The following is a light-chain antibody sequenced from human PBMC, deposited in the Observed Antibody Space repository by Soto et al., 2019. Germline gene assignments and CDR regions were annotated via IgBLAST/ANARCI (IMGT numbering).Light chain of an antibody. CDR1: SSDVGGYNF. Sequence: QSVLTQPPSASGSPGQSVTISCTGTSSDVGGYNFVSWYQQHPGKAPKFMIYEVTKRPSGVPDRFSGSKSGNTASLTVSGLQAEDEADYYCSSYAGGIKWVFGAGTKVTVL. J-gene: IGLJ3*02. CDR2: EVT. V-gene: IGLV2-8*01. CDR3: SSYAGGIKWV.